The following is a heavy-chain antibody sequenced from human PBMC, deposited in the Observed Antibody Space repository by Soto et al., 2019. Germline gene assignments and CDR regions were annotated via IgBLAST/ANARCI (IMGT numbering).Heavy chain of an antibody. CDR3: ARGEGNGSYYFDY. D-gene: IGHD1-26*01. CDR2: IYDSGST. CDR1: GGSISSGGYS. J-gene: IGHJ4*02. V-gene: IGHV4-61*08. Sequence: SETLSLTCAVSGGSISSGGYSWSWIRQPPGKGLEWIGYIYDSGSTNYNPSLKSRVTISVDTSKNQFSLKLSSVTAADTAVYYCARGEGNGSYYFDYWGQGALVTVSS.